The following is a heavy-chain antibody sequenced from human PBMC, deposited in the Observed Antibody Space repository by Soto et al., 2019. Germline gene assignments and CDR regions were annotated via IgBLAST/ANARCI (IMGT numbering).Heavy chain of an antibody. J-gene: IGHJ4*02. V-gene: IGHV4-30-4*01. CDR2: IYYSGST. CDR3: ARNDYGDQNPPFPGY. Sequence: QVQLQESGPGLVKPSQTLSLTCTVSGGSISSGDYYWSWIRQPPGKGLEWIGYIYYSGSTYYNPYLKSRGTISVDTSNNQYSMKLSSVTAADTAVYYCARNDYGDQNPPFPGYWGQGNLVTVSS. D-gene: IGHD4-17*01. CDR1: GGSISSGDYY.